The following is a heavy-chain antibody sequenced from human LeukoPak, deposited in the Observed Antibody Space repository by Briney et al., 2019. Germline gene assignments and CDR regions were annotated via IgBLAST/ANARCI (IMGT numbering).Heavy chain of an antibody. V-gene: IGHV1-69*04. CDR2: IIPILGIA. CDR1: GGTFSSYA. CDR3: ARAPYSSGWGYFDL. D-gene: IGHD6-19*01. Sequence: SVKVSCKASGGTFSSYAISWVRQAPGQGLEWMGRIIPILGIANYAQKFQGRVTITADKSTSTAYMELSRLRSDDTAVYYCARAPYSSGWGYFDLWGRGTLVTVSS. J-gene: IGHJ2*01.